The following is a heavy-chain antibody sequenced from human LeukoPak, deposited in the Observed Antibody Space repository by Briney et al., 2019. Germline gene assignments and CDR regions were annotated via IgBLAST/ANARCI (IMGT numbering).Heavy chain of an antibody. Sequence: SETLSLTCTVSGGSISSYYWGWIRQPPGKGLEWIGYIYYSGSTNYNPSLKSRVTISVDTSKNQFSLKLSSVTAADTAVYYCARDMVYCSSTSCFNWFDPWGQGTLVTVSS. J-gene: IGHJ5*02. CDR1: GGSISSYY. D-gene: IGHD2-2*01. V-gene: IGHV4-59*01. CDR3: ARDMVYCSSTSCFNWFDP. CDR2: IYYSGST.